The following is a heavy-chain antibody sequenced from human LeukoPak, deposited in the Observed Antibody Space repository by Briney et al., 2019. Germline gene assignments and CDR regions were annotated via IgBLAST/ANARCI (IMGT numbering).Heavy chain of an antibody. J-gene: IGHJ4*02. CDR3: AKDSMWLLDKDGIDY. CDR2: IRYDGSNK. CDR1: GFTFSSYG. Sequence: GGSLRLSCAASGFTFSSYGMHWVRLAPGKGLEWVAFIRYDGSNKYYADSVKGRFTISRDNSKNTLYLQMNSLRAEDTAVYYCAKDSMWLLDKDGIDYWGQGTLVTVSS. V-gene: IGHV3-30*02. D-gene: IGHD5-12*01.